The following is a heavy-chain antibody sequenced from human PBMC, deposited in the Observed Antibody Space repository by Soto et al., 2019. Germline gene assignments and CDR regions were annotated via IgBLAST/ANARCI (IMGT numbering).Heavy chain of an antibody. CDR1: GYTFTAYY. Sequence: QVQLVQSGAEVKKPGASVKVSCKPSGYTFTAYYMHWVRQAPGQGLEWMGWINPNSGDTNYARKFQGRVTMTRDTSISTAYMELSRLRSDDTAVYYCARVLTDFDYWGQGTLVTVSS. D-gene: IGHD3-16*01. V-gene: IGHV1-2*02. CDR3: ARVLTDFDY. J-gene: IGHJ4*02. CDR2: INPNSGDT.